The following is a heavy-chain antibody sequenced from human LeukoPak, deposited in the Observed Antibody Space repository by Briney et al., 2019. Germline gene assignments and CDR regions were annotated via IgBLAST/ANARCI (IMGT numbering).Heavy chain of an antibody. V-gene: IGHV1-2*05. Sequence: ASVKVSCKASGYTFTGYYMNWVRQAPGQGLEWMGRINPNSGRTNYAHNFQGRVTLTRDPSISTAYMELTGLTSNDTGVYYCARTREYSSTWFFPPFDPWGQGTLVTVSS. J-gene: IGHJ5*02. CDR3: ARTREYSSTWFFPPFDP. CDR2: INPNSGRT. CDR1: GYTFTGYY. D-gene: IGHD6-13*01.